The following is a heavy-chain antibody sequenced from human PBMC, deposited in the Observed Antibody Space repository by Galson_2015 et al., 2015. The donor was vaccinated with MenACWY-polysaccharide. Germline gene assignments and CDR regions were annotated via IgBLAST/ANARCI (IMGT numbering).Heavy chain of an antibody. V-gene: IGHV4-34*01. CDR3: AIGKSRYSIY. CDR2: INPSGRT. J-gene: IGHJ4*02. D-gene: IGHD4-11*01. Sequence: EPLSTPSAVLGGSFSGYYWTGSRPPPGEGLEGIGEINPSGRTNYKPTLESRVTLSPETSKNEFSVKVSSATAADTAMYYSAIGKSRYSIYWGRGTLVTVAS. CDR1: GGSFSGYY.